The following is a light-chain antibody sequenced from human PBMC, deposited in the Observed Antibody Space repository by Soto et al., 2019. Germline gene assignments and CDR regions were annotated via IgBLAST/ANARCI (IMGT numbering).Light chain of an antibody. J-gene: IGLJ2*01. CDR2: EVS. Sequence: QSVLTQPASVSGSPGQSITISCTGTSSDVGSYNYVSWYQQHPGKAPKLMIYEVSDRPSGISSRFSGSKSGNTASLTISGLQAEDEADYYCSSYTSSDTLVFGAGTKLTVL. V-gene: IGLV2-14*01. CDR1: SSDVGSYNY. CDR3: SSYTSSDTLV.